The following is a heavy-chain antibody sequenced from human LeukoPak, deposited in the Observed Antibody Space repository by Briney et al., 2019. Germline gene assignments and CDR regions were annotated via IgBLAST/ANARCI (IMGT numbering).Heavy chain of an antibody. Sequence: GGSRGLSCVAFGFTFNTYAMSGVGQAPGKGLEWFSTISGSGAFTKYADSVTGRFTISRDNSKNTMYLQLNSLRAEDTAIYYCAKTYYYDSSGYSHYLAYDYWGQGTLVTVSS. CDR1: GFTFNTYA. D-gene: IGHD3-22*01. V-gene: IGHV3-23*01. CDR2: ISGSGAFT. J-gene: IGHJ4*02. CDR3: AKTYYYDSSGYSHYLAYDY.